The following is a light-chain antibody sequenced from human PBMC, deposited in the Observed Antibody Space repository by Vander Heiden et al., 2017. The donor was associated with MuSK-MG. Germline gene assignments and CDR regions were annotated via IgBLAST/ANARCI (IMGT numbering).Light chain of an antibody. CDR1: ALAKES. CDR3: QSTDSSDTYV. CDR2: RDT. V-gene: IGLV3-25*03. J-gene: IGLJ1*01. Sequence: YELTQPLSVSVSPGQTARITCSGDALAKESAFWYQLKPGQAPVLIISRDTQRPSGIPDRFSGSSSGTTVTLTISGGQAEDEADYFCQSTDSSDTYVFGTGTTVTVL.